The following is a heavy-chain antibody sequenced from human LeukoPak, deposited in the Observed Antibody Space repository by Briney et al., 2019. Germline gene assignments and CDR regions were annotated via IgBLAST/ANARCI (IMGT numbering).Heavy chain of an antibody. CDR3: APRGDIEHSYGYGKWFDP. CDR1: GGSFSGYY. CDR2: INHSGST. Sequence: SETLSLTCAVYGGSFSGYYWSWIRQPPGKGLEWIGEINHSGSTNYNASLKSRVTISVDTSKNQFSLRLSSVTAADTAVYYCAPRGDIEHSYGYGKWFDPWGQEPGSPSPQ. J-gene: IGHJ5*02. V-gene: IGHV4-34*01. D-gene: IGHD5-18*01.